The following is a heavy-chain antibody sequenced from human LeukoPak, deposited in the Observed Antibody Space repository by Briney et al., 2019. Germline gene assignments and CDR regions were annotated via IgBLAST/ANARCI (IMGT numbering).Heavy chain of an antibody. CDR2: IKQDGSEK. V-gene: IGHV3-7*01. CDR1: GFTFSSYW. Sequence: PGGSLRLSCAASGFTFSSYWMSWVRQAPGKGLEWVANIKQDGSEKYYVDSVKGRFTISRDNAKNSLYLQMNSLRAEDTAVYYCASKGSSTSCSLSDYWGQGTLVTVSS. D-gene: IGHD2-2*01. J-gene: IGHJ4*02. CDR3: ASKGSSTSCSLSDY.